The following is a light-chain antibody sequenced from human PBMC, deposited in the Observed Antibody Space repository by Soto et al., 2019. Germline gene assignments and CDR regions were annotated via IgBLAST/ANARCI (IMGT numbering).Light chain of an antibody. J-gene: IGLJ1*01. CDR2: EGS. CDR3: CSYAGRSLPNYV. CDR1: SSDVGSYNL. Sequence: QSALTQPASVSGSPGQSITISCTGTSSDVGSYNLVSWYQQHPGKAPKLMIYEGSKRPSGVSNRFSGSKSGNTASLTISGLQAEDEADYYCCSYAGRSLPNYVFGTGTKVTVL. V-gene: IGLV2-23*01.